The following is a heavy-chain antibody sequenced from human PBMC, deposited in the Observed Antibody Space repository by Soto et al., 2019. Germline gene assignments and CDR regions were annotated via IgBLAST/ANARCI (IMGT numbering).Heavy chain of an antibody. CDR1: GGTFSSYA. J-gene: IGHJ6*02. CDR3: ARDFAVRGESGYGMDV. Sequence: QVQLVQSGAEVKKPGSSVKVSCKASGGTFSSYAISWVRQAPGQGLEWMGGIIPIFGTANYAQKFQGRVTITADETRSTAYMELSSLRSEDTAVYYCARDFAVRGESGYGMDVWGQGTTVTVSS. V-gene: IGHV1-69*01. D-gene: IGHD3-10*01. CDR2: IIPIFGTA.